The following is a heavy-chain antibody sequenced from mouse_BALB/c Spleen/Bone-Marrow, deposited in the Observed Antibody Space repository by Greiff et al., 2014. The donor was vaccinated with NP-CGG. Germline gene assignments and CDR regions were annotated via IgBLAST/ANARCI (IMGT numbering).Heavy chain of an antibody. CDR1: GYTFSNYW. CDR3: ARGLPLDF. V-gene: IGHV1-9*01. J-gene: IGHJ2*01. D-gene: IGHD2-4*01. Sequence: VHLVESGAELMKPGASVKISCKATGYTFSNYWIEWVKQRPGHSLEWIGEILPGSGTTNYNEKFDDKAAFTADTSSNTAYMQLSSLTSEDSAVYYCARGLPLDFWGQGTTLTVSS. CDR2: ILPGSGTT.